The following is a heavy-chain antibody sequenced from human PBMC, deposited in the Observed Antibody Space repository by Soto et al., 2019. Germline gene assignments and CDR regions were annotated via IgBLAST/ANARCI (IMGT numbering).Heavy chain of an antibody. CDR1: GGSFSGYY. D-gene: IGHD3-22*01. CDR2: INHSGST. Sequence: NPSETLSLTCAVYGGSFSGYYWSWIRQPPGKGLEWIGEINHSGSTNYNPSLKSRVTISVDTSKNQFSLKLSSVTAADTAVYYCARGDYYDSSGLDYWGRGTLVTVSS. V-gene: IGHV4-34*01. CDR3: ARGDYYDSSGLDY. J-gene: IGHJ4*02.